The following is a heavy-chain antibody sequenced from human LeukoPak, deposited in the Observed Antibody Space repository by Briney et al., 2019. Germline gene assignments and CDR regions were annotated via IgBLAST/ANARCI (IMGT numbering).Heavy chain of an antibody. CDR2: IYSGGST. V-gene: IGHV3-53*01. CDR1: GFTVSSNY. J-gene: IGHJ4*02. Sequence: GGSLRLSCAASGFTVSSNYMSWVRQAPGKGLEWVSVIYSGGSTYYADSVKGRFTISRDNSKNTLYLQMNSLRAEDTAVYYCATVMARGVCLFWGQGTLVTVSS. D-gene: IGHD3-10*01. CDR3: ATVMARGVCLF.